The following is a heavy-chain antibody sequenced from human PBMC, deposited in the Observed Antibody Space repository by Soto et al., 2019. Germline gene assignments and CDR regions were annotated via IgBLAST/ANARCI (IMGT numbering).Heavy chain of an antibody. CDR1: GGTFSSYA. CDR2: IIPIFGTA. Sequence: QVQLVQSGAEVKKPGSSVKVSCKASGGTFSSYAISWVRQAPGQGLEWMGGIIPIFGTANYAQKFQGRVTITADESTSTAYMELSSLRSEDTAVHYCARDEGGWGWLVPSYYYAMDVWGQGTTVTVSS. J-gene: IGHJ6*02. CDR3: ARDEGGWGWLVPSYYYAMDV. D-gene: IGHD6-19*01. V-gene: IGHV1-69*01.